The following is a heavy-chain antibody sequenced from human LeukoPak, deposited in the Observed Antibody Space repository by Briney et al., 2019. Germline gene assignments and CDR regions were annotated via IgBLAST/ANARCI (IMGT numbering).Heavy chain of an antibody. CDR1: GGSISSSSYY. J-gene: IGHJ4*02. D-gene: IGHD6-19*01. CDR2: IYYSGST. CDR3: ARHEDFGRLVLSPFDY. Sequence: PSETLSLTCTVSGGSISSSSYYWGWIRQPPGKGLEWIGSIYYSGSTYYNPSLKSRVTISVDTSKNQFSLKLSSVTAADTAVYYCARHEDFGRLVLSPFDYWGQGTLVTVSS. V-gene: IGHV4-39*01.